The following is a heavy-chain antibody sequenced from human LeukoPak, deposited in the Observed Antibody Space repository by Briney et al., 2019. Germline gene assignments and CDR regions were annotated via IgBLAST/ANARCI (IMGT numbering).Heavy chain of an antibody. Sequence: GASVKVSCKASGYTFTGYYMHWVRQAAGQGLEWMGWVNPNSDITHYSQKFQGRVTMTQNSSISTAYMELSSLRSEDTAVYYCASGAAYNYGYWGQGTLVTVSS. CDR2: VNPNSDIT. D-gene: IGHD2-2*03. CDR1: GYTFTGYY. CDR3: ASGAAYNYGY. J-gene: IGHJ4*02. V-gene: IGHV1-8*02.